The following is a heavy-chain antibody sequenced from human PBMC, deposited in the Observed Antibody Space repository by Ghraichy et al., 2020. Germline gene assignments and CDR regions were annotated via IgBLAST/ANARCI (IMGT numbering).Heavy chain of an antibody. CDR2: IIPIFGTA. J-gene: IGHJ3*02. CDR1: GGTFSSYA. CDR3: ATKEKSRGNAFDI. V-gene: IGHV1-69*13. D-gene: IGHD3-16*01. Sequence: SVKVSCKASGGTFSSYAISWVRQAPGQGLEWMGGIIPIFGTANYAQKFQGRVTITADESTSTAYMELSSLRSEDTAVYYSATKEKSRGNAFDIWGQGTMVTVSS.